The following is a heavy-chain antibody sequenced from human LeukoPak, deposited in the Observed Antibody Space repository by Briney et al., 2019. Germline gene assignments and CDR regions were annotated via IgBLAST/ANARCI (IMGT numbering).Heavy chain of an antibody. CDR2: IYYSGST. V-gene: IGHV4-39*01. D-gene: IGHD5-12*01. Sequence: SETLSLTCTVSGGSISSSSYYWGWIRQPPGKGLEWIGSIYYSGSTYYNPSLKSRVTISVDTSKNQFSLKLSSVTAADTAVYYCARGGYDDGNWFDPWGQGTLVTVSS. CDR3: ARGGYDDGNWFDP. CDR1: GGSISSSSYY. J-gene: IGHJ5*02.